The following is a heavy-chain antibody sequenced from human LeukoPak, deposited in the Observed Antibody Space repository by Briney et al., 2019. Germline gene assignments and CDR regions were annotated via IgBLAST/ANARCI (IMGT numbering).Heavy chain of an antibody. V-gene: IGHV3-7*01. CDR2: IKQDGSEK. CDR1: GFTFSSYW. J-gene: IGHJ4*02. D-gene: IGHD1-1*01. Sequence: GGSLRLSCAASGFTFSSYWMSWVRQAPGKGLEWVANIKQDGSEKYYVDSVKGRFTISRDNGKNSLYLQMNSLRVEDTAVYFCARERETYNDYWGQGTLVTVSS. CDR3: ARERETYNDY.